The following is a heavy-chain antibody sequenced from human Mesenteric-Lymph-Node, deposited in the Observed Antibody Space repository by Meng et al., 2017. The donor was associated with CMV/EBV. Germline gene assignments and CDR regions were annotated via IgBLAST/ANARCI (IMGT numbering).Heavy chain of an antibody. Sequence: VYGGSFSGYYWTWSRQPPGKGLEWIREINHSGSTNYTPSLKSRVTISVDTSKNQFSLKLSSVTAADTAVYYCARERGWGTLMYYFDYWGQGTLVTVSS. CDR1: GGSFSGYY. V-gene: IGHV4-34*01. J-gene: IGHJ4*02. CDR3: ARERGWGTLMYYFDY. D-gene: IGHD6-19*01. CDR2: INHSGST.